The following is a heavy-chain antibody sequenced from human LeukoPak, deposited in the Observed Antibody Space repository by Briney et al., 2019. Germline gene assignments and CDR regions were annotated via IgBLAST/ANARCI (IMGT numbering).Heavy chain of an antibody. Sequence: GGSLRLSCAASGFTFSSYAMSWVRQAPGKGLEWVSAISGSGGSTYYADSVKGRFTISRDNAKNSLYLQMNSLRAEDTAVYYCARRESGMDLWGQGTLVTVST. CDR2: ISGSGGST. CDR1: GFTFSSYA. V-gene: IGHV3-23*01. J-gene: IGHJ5*02. D-gene: IGHD1-14*01. CDR3: ARRESGMDL.